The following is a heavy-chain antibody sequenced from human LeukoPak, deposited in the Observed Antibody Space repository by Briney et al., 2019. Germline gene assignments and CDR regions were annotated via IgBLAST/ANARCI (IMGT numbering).Heavy chain of an antibody. Sequence: TSETLSLTCTVSGGSISSYYWSWIRQPPGKGLEWIGEINHSGSTNYNPSLKSRVTISVDTSKNQFSLKLSSVTAADTAVYYCASWGEYYFDYWGQGTLVTVSS. D-gene: IGHD7-27*01. CDR3: ASWGEYYFDY. CDR2: INHSGST. CDR1: GGSISSYY. J-gene: IGHJ4*02. V-gene: IGHV4-34*01.